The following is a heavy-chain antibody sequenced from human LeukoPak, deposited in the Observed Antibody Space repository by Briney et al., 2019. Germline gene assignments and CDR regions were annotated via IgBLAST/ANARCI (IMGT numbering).Heavy chain of an antibody. CDR1: GGSISSGGYS. CDR3: ARASSGYSSEY. D-gene: IGHD3-22*01. Sequence: SETLSLTCAVSGGSISSGGYSWRWIRQPPGKGLEWIGYIYYSGSTYYKPSLKSRVTISVDTSKNQFSLKLSSVTAADTAVYYCARASSGYSSEYWGQGTLVTVSS. CDR2: IYYSGST. V-gene: IGHV4-30-4*07. J-gene: IGHJ4*02.